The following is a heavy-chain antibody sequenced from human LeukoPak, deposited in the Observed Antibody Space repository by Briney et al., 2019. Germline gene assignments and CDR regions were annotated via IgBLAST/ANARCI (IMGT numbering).Heavy chain of an antibody. CDR2: IYNSGST. Sequence: PSETLSRTCSVSGGSISSSTYYWGWIRQPPGKGLEWIGNIYNSGSTYYNPSLKSRVTISVDTSKNQFSLKLSSVTAADTAVYCSNLGWFDPWGQGTLVTVSS. D-gene: IGHD6-13*01. CDR3: NLGWFDP. CDR1: GGSISSSTYY. J-gene: IGHJ5*02. V-gene: IGHV4-39*01.